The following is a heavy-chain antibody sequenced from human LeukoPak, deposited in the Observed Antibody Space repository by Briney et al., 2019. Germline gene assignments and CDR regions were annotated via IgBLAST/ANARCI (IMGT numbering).Heavy chain of an antibody. CDR2: IYYSGST. CDR3: ARIHDYGDYSSLHFVL. J-gene: IGHJ2*01. CDR1: GGSVSSGSYY. V-gene: IGHV4-61*01. D-gene: IGHD4-17*01. Sequence: SETLSLTCTVSGGSVSSGSYYWSWIRQPPGKGLEWIGYIYYSGSTNYNPSLKSRVTISVDTSKNQFSLKLSSVTAADTAVYYCARIHDYGDYSSLHFVLWGRGTLVTVSS.